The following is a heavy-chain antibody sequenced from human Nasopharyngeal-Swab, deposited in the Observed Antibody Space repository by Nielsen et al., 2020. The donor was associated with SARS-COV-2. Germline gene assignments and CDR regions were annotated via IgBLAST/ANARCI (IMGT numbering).Heavy chain of an antibody. D-gene: IGHD3-22*01. CDR3: ARGHRSISMIVVVIATAHFYFDS. Sequence: GSLRLSCAVYGGSFSGYYWSWIRQPPGKGLEWIGEIHHSGTTSYNPSLKSRVTISSDTSKNQFSLKLSSVTAADTAVYYCARGHRSISMIVVVIATAHFYFDSWGRGTLVTVTS. J-gene: IGHJ4*02. CDR1: GGSFSGYY. V-gene: IGHV4-34*01. CDR2: IHHSGTT.